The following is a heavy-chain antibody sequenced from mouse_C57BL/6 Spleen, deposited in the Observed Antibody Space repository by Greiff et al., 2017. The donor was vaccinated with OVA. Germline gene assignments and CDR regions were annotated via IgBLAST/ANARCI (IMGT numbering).Heavy chain of an antibody. Sequence: VQLVESGEGLVKPGGSLKLSCAASGFTFSSYAMSWVRQTPEKRLEWVAYISSGGDYIYYADTVKGRFTISRDNARNTLYLQMSSLKSEDTAMYYCTRDITTVGYFDVWGTGTTVTVSS. D-gene: IGHD1-1*01. CDR1: GFTFSSYA. J-gene: IGHJ1*03. V-gene: IGHV5-9-1*02. CDR2: ISSGGDYI. CDR3: TRDITTVGYFDV.